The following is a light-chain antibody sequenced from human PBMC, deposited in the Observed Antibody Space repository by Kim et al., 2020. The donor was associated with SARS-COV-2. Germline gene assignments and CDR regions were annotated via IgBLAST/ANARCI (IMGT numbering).Light chain of an antibody. CDR3: QSYDRTNVV. V-gene: IGLV6-57*03. CDR1: GGSIASDY. J-gene: IGLJ3*02. Sequence: GKTVTISCTRTGGSIASDYVQWYQQRPGSAPTTVIYQDKQRPSGVPDRFSGSFDTSSNSASLTISGLKTEDEADYYCQSYDRTNVVFGGGTQLTVL. CDR2: QDK.